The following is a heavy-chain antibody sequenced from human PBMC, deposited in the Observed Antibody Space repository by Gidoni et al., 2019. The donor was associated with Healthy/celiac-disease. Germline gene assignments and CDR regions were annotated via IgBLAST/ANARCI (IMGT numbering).Heavy chain of an antibody. Sequence: YGIGWVRQMPGKGLEWMGIIYPGDSDTRYSPSFQGQVTISADKSISTAYLQWSSLKASDTAMYYCARSAYYYDSSGKAGDAFDIWGQGTMVTVSS. J-gene: IGHJ3*02. CDR1: YG. CDR2: IYPGDSDT. D-gene: IGHD3-22*01. CDR3: ARSAYYYDSSGKAGDAFDI. V-gene: IGHV5-51*01.